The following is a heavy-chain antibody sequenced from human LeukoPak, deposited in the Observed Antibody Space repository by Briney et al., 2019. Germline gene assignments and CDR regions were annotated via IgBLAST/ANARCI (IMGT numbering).Heavy chain of an antibody. Sequence: PSETLSLTCAVSGGSISSGGYSWSWIRQPPGKGLEWIGYIYHSGSTYYNPSLKSRVTISVDRSKNQFSLKLSSVTAADTAVYYCARGYSSWYNYWGQGTLVTVSS. CDR1: GGSISSGGYS. CDR2: IYHSGST. J-gene: IGHJ4*02. V-gene: IGHV4-30-2*01. D-gene: IGHD6-13*01. CDR3: ARGYSSWYNY.